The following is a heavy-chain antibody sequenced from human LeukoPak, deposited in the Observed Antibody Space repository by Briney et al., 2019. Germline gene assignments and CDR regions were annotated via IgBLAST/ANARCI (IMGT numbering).Heavy chain of an antibody. V-gene: IGHV4-59*08. CDR2: MYYSGSA. Sequence: PSETLSLTCTVSGDSITSYYWSWIRQPPGKGLEWIGHMYYSGSADYSPSLKSRVTISVDTSKNQFSLKLSSVTAADTAVYYCARRPAGTFEYWGQGTLVTVSS. J-gene: IGHJ4*02. CDR3: ARRPAGTFEY. CDR1: GDSITSYY. D-gene: IGHD6-13*01.